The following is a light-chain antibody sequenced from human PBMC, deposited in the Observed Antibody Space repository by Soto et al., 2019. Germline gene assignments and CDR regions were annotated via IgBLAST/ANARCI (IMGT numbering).Light chain of an antibody. Sequence: EIVLTQSPGTLSLSPGERATLSCRASQIVGGDTLAWFQQRPGQAPRLVIYGASNRAAGIPDRFSGSGSGTDFTLTVSRLEPEDFAVYYCQQYHLAPDTFGQGTRLEMK. CDR1: QIVGGDT. CDR3: QQYHLAPDT. CDR2: GAS. V-gene: IGKV3-20*01. J-gene: IGKJ5*01.